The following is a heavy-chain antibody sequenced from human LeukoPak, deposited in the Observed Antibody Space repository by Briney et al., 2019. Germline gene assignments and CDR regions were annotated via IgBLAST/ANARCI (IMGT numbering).Heavy chain of an antibody. V-gene: IGHV4-34*01. J-gene: IGHJ3*02. Sequence: PSETLSLTCAVYGGSFSGYYWSWIRQPPGKGLEWIGEINHSGSTNYNPSLKSRVTISVDTSKNQCSLKLSSVTGADTAVYYCASLYDILTGYRPHDAFYIWGQGTMVTVSS. D-gene: IGHD3-9*01. CDR2: INHSGST. CDR3: ASLYDILTGYRPHDAFYI. CDR1: GGSFSGYY.